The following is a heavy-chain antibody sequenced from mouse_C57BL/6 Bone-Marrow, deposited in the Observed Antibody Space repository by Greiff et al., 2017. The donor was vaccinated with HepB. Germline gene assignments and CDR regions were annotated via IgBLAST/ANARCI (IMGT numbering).Heavy chain of an antibody. CDR2: IWSGGST. V-gene: IGHV2-2*01. D-gene: IGHD2-4*01. J-gene: IGHJ3*01. CDR3: ARNGDYDYSWFAY. Sequence: VKLVESGPGLVQPSQSLSITCTVSGFSLTSYGVHWVRQSPGKGLEWLGVIWSGGSTDYNAAFISRLSISKDNSKSQVFFKMNSLQADDTAIYYCARNGDYDYSWFAYWGQGTLVTVSA. CDR1: GFSLTSYG.